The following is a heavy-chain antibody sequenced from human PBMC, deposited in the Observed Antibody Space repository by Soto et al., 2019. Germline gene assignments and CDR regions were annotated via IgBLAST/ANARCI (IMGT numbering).Heavy chain of an antibody. CDR2: IYHSGST. Sequence: SETLSLTCAVSGGSISSSNWWSWVRQPPGKGLEWIGEIYHSGSTNYNPSLKSRVTISVDKSKNQFSLKLSSVTAADTAVYYCARGVTMVRGVINPYYYYYMDVWGKGTTVTVSS. D-gene: IGHD3-10*01. V-gene: IGHV4-4*02. J-gene: IGHJ6*03. CDR1: GGSISSSNW. CDR3: ARGVTMVRGVINPYYYYYMDV.